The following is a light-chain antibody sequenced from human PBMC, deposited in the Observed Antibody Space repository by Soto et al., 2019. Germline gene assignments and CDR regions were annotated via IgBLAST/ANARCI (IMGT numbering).Light chain of an antibody. Sequence: QSALTQPASVSGSPGQSITISCTGTSSDVGGYDYVSWYQHHPGKAPKLTIYEVSNRPSGVSNRFSGSKSGNTASLTISGLQAVDEADYYCSSYSDTNICVFGTGTKATVL. CDR2: EVS. J-gene: IGLJ1*01. CDR3: SSYSDTNICV. V-gene: IGLV2-14*01. CDR1: SSDVGGYDY.